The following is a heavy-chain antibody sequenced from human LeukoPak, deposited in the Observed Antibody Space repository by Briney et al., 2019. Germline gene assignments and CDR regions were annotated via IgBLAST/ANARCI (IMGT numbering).Heavy chain of an antibody. V-gene: IGHV1-8*02. CDR3: ARGPNYDSSGYYYVAVDY. CDR1: GYTFTSYG. CDR2: MNPNSGNT. Sequence: ASVKVSCKASGYTFTSYGINWVRQATGQGLEWMGWMNPNSGNTGYAQKFQGRVTMTRNTSISTVYMELSSLRSEDTAVYYCARGPNYDSSGYYYVAVDYWGQGTLVTVSS. J-gene: IGHJ4*02. D-gene: IGHD3-22*01.